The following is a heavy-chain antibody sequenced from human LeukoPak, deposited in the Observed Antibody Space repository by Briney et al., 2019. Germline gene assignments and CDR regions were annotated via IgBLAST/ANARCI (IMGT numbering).Heavy chain of an antibody. CDR1: GFTVSSKY. CDR2: IYSGGST. V-gene: IGHV3-53*04. CDR3: ARGDSAFDI. J-gene: IGHJ3*02. Sequence: PGGSLRLSCAASGFTVSSKYMSWARQAPGKGLEWVSVIYSGGSTYYADSVKGRFTISRHDSENTLYLQMNSLRAEDTAVYYCARGDSAFDIWGQGTMVTVSS. D-gene: IGHD3-22*01.